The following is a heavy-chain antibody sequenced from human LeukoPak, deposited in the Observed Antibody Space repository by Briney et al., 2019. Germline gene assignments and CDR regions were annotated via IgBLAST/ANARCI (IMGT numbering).Heavy chain of an antibody. V-gene: IGHV3-15*01. CDR1: EFTLSNAW. CDR3: TTWGYSEINSPFGY. Sequence: PGGSLRLSCEASEFTLSNAWMSWVRQAPGKGLEWVGRIKRKTDGETTDHAAPVKGRFTISRDDSKNTLYLQMNSLKIEDTAVYYCTTWGYSEINSPFGYWGRGTLVTVSS. J-gene: IGHJ4*02. D-gene: IGHD4-23*01. CDR2: IKRKTDGETT.